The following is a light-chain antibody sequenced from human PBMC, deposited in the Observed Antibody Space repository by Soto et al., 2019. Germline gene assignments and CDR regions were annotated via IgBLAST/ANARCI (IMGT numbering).Light chain of an antibody. CDR2: GAS. J-gene: IGKJ1*01. CDR1: QSVSSN. Sequence: EIVMPHSPATLSVSPGERATLSCRASQSVSSNLAWYQQKPGQAPRLLIYGASTRATGIPARFSGSGSGTEFTLTISSLQSEDFAVYYCQQYNNWPPWTFGQGTKVDIK. V-gene: IGKV3D-15*01. CDR3: QQYNNWPPWT.